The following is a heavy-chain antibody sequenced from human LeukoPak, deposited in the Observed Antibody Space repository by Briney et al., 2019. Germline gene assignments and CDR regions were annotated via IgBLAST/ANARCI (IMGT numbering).Heavy chain of an antibody. J-gene: IGHJ1*01. V-gene: IGHV3-23*01. CDR2: ISPSGGIT. Sequence: GGSLRLSCAASGFTFSSHGMNWVRQAPGKGLEWVSGISPSGGITYYTDSVKGRFTISRDNSKNTQSLQMNSLRAEDTVVYYCAKDDDWGRYKHWGQGTLVTVSS. D-gene: IGHD3-16*01. CDR3: AKDDDWGRYKH. CDR1: GFTFSSHG.